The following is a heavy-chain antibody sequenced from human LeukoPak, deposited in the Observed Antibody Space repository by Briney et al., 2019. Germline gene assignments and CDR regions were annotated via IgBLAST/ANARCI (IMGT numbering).Heavy chain of an antibody. Sequence: HPGGSLRLSCAASGFTVSSSYMSWVRQAPGKGLEWVSVIYSGGSTYYADSVKGRFTISRDNSKNTLYLQMNSLRAEDTAVYYCAREVGGYSSGWYLGNWGQGTLVTVSS. J-gene: IGHJ4*02. CDR1: GFTVSSSY. V-gene: IGHV3-53*01. CDR2: IYSGGST. D-gene: IGHD6-19*01. CDR3: AREVGGYSSGWYLGN.